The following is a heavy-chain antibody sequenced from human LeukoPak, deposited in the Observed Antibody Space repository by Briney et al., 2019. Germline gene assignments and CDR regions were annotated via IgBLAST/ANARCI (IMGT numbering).Heavy chain of an antibody. V-gene: IGHV3-7*05. Sequence: GGSLRLSCAASGFTFSSYEMNWVRQAPGKGLEWVANINQDGSEKYYVDPVKGRFTISRDNAKNSLYLQMNSLRAEDTAVYLCSGSSSGPDAFDIWGQGTMVTVSS. CDR3: SGSSSGPDAFDI. J-gene: IGHJ3*02. CDR2: INQDGSEK. D-gene: IGHD6-6*01. CDR1: GFTFSSYE.